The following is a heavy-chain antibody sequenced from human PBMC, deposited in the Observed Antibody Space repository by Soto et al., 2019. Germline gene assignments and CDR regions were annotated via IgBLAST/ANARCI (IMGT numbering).Heavy chain of an antibody. J-gene: IGHJ6*02. CDR3: ARDWLWVPGVDSSGYYGRGAHYYYYYGMDV. Sequence: PSETLSLTCTVSGGSISSGDYYWIGSLQPPGKGLEWIWYTCDTGVTNYNPSLTSRVTISVDTPKNQLALKMSSVTAADTAVYYCARDWLWVPGVDSSGYYGRGAHYYYYYGMDVWGQGTTVTVSS. V-gene: IGHV4-30-4*01. CDR1: GGSISSGDYY. D-gene: IGHD3-22*01. CDR2: TCDTGVT.